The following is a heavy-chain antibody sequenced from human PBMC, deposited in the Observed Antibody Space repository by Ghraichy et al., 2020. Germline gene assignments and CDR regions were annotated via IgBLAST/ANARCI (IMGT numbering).Heavy chain of an antibody. D-gene: IGHD7-27*01. CDR2: TYYRSKWYN. CDR1: GDRVSSNSAA. Sequence: QTLSLTCAISGDRVSSNSAAWNWIRQAPSRGLEWLGRTYYRSKWYNDYAGAVKSRITINPDTSKNQFSLQLNSVTPEDTAVYYCARVAELGSYFDYWGQGTLVTVSS. V-gene: IGHV6-1*01. CDR3: ARVAELGSYFDY. J-gene: IGHJ4*02.